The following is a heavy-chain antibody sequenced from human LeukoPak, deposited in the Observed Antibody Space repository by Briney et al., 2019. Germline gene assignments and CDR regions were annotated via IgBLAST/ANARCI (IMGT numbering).Heavy chain of an antibody. CDR1: GYTFTSYG. Sequence: SCKASGYTFTSYGISWVRQAPGKGLEWVANIKQDGSEKYYVDSVKGRFTISRDNAKNSLYLQMNSLRAEDTALYYCAKAYYYDSSGSGGFDYWGQGTLVTVSS. D-gene: IGHD3-22*01. V-gene: IGHV3-7*03. CDR3: AKAYYYDSSGSGGFDY. J-gene: IGHJ4*02. CDR2: IKQDGSEK.